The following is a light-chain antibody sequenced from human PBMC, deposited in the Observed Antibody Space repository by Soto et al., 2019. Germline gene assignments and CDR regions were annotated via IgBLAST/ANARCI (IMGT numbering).Light chain of an antibody. V-gene: IGKV1-12*01. J-gene: IGKJ4*01. CDR1: QGVRSY. CDR3: QQANSFPLT. Sequence: DIQMTQSPSSVSASVGDRVTITCRASQGVRSYLAWYQHKPGKAPKLLIYGASRLQIGVPSRFIGSGSGTDFTLTINSLQPEDFATYYCQQANSFPLTLGGVTKVEIK. CDR2: GAS.